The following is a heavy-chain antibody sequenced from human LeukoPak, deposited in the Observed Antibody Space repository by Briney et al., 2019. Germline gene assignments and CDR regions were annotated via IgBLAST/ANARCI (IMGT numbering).Heavy chain of an antibody. J-gene: IGHJ4*02. V-gene: IGHV3-23*01. CDR1: GFSVGDYA. CDR3: AKAGIGADGAGFLCEY. CDR2: ASYYVGKQ. Sequence: SGGFRRLSCAASGFSVGDYAMSWVRQAPGKGLEWVSTASYYVGKQYHADSVRGRFTVSRDNSRNTVSLQMSSLRVEDTGIYYCAKAGIGADGAGFLCEYWGQGTLVTVSS. D-gene: IGHD1-1*01.